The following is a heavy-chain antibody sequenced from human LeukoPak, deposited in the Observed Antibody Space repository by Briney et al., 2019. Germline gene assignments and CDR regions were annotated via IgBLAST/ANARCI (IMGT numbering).Heavy chain of an antibody. V-gene: IGHV3-73*01. CDR1: GFTFSDSA. CDR2: IRSKANSYAT. Sequence: GGSLSLSCAASGFTFSDSALHWVRQASGKGLEWVGRIRSKANSYATAYATSVKGRFTISRDDSKNTASLQMNSLKTEDTAVYYCTTILFYWGQGTLVTVSS. J-gene: IGHJ4*02. CDR3: TTILFY. D-gene: IGHD2/OR15-2a*01.